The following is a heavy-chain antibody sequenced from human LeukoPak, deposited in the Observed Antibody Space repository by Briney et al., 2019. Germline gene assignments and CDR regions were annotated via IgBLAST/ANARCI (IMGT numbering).Heavy chain of an antibody. Sequence: PGGSLRLSCAASGFTFSSYAMHWVRQAPGKGLEWVAVISYDGSNKYYADSVKGRFTISRDNSKNTLYLQMSNLRAEDTAVYSCARGGGLDVWGQGATVTVSS. CDR2: ISYDGSNK. D-gene: IGHD3-16*01. V-gene: IGHV3-30-3*01. CDR3: ARGGGLDV. J-gene: IGHJ6*02. CDR1: GFTFSSYA.